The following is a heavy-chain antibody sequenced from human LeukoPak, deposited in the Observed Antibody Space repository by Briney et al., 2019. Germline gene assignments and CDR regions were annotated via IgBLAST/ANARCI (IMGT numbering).Heavy chain of an antibody. CDR2: INHSGST. Sequence: SKTLSLTCAVYGGSFSGYYWSWIRQPPGKGLEWIGEINHSGSTNYSPSLKSRVTMSVDTSKNQFSLKLSSVTAADTAMYYCARVGVQIVVVPAATTQTTYYYYMDVWDKGTTVTVSS. CDR3: ARVGVQIVVVPAATTQTTYYYYMDV. J-gene: IGHJ6*03. D-gene: IGHD2-2*01. CDR1: GGSFSGYY. V-gene: IGHV4-34*01.